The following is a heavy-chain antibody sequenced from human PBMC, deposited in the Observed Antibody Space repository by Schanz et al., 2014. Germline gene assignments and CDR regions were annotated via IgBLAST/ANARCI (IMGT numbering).Heavy chain of an antibody. CDR3: AKSDAFDI. J-gene: IGHJ3*02. Sequence: EVQLVESGGGLVKPGGSLRLSCAASGFTFSSYAMSWVRQAPGKGLEWISFINTGSNYINYADSLKGRFTISRDNAKNTLYLQMNSLRAEDAAVYYCAKSDAFDIWGQGTMVTVSS. CDR1: GFTFSSYA. V-gene: IGHV3-21*02. CDR2: INTGSNYI.